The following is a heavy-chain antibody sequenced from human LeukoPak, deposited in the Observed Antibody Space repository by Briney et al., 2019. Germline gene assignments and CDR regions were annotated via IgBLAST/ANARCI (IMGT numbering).Heavy chain of an antibody. Sequence: PSETLSLTCAVYGGSFSGYYWSWIRQPPGKGLEWVGEINHSGSTNYNPSLKSRVTISVDTSKNQFSLKLSSVTAADTAVYYCARGARRITIFGVVIEFDYWGQGTLVTVPS. D-gene: IGHD3-3*01. CDR1: GGSFSGYY. CDR2: INHSGST. J-gene: IGHJ4*02. V-gene: IGHV4-34*01. CDR3: ARGARRITIFGVVIEFDY.